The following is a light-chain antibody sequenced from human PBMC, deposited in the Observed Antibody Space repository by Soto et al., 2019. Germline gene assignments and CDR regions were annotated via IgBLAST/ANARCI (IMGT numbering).Light chain of an antibody. J-gene: IGKJ1*01. CDR2: GAS. CDR1: QSVSSN. CDR3: QQYGSSGT. V-gene: IGKV3-20*01. Sequence: EMVMTQSPATRSVSPVEIATLSFMASQSVSSNLAWYQQKPGQAPRLLIYGASNRATGIPDRFSGSGSGTDFTLTISRLETEDFAVYYCQQYGSSGTFGQGTKVDIK.